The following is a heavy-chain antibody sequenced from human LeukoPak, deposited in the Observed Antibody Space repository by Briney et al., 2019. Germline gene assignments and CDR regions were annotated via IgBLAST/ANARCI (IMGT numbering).Heavy chain of an antibody. J-gene: IGHJ4*02. V-gene: IGHV1-18*01. CDR1: GYTFSNYG. Sequence: ASVKVSCKASGYTFSNYGIFWVRQAPGQGLEWMGWISAYNGNTNYAQKLQGRVTMTTDTSTSTAYMELRSLRSDDTAVYYCARDRGQYCSGGSCYPHDYWGQGTLVTVSS. CDR3: ARDRGQYCSGGSCYPHDY. D-gene: IGHD2-15*01. CDR2: ISAYNGNT.